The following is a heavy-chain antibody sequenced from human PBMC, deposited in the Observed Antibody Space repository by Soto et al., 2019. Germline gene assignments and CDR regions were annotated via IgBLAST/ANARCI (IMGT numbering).Heavy chain of an antibody. V-gene: IGHV3-48*01. CDR3: ARRDGDNYYGSGSYYYYYYMDV. J-gene: IGHJ6*03. CDR1: GFTFSSYS. D-gene: IGHD3-10*01. CDR2: ISSSSSTI. Sequence: GGSLRLSCAASGFTFSSYSMNWVRQAPGKGLEWVSYISSSSSTIYYADSVKGRFTISRDNAKNSLYLQMNSLRAEDTAVYYCARRDGDNYYGSGSYYYYYYMDVWGKGTTVTVSS.